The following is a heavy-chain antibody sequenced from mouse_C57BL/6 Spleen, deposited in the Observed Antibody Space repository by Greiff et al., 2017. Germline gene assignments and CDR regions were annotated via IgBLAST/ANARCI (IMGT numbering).Heavy chain of an antibody. J-gene: IGHJ4*01. CDR1: GYTFTSYW. Sequence: QVQLQQPGAELVKPGASVKMSCKASGYTFTSYWITWVKQRPGQGLEWIGDIYPGSGSTNYNEKFKSKATLTVDTSSSTAYMQLSSLTSEDSAVYYCARNPYYDYDGGYAMDYWGQGTSVTVSS. CDR3: ARNPYYDYDGGYAMDY. D-gene: IGHD2-4*01. V-gene: IGHV1-55*01. CDR2: IYPGSGST.